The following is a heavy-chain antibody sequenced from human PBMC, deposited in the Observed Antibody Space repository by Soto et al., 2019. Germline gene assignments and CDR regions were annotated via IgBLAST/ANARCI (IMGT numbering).Heavy chain of an antibody. CDR2: IHHSGST. D-gene: IGHD6-25*01. CDR3: TRDQAATY. Sequence: QVQLQESGPGLVKPSGTLSLTCAVAGGSISSSNWWSWVRQPPGKGLEWIGEIHHSGSTNYNPSLKSRVTTSVDKSKNQFSLKLSSVTAADTAEYYCTRDQAATYWGQGTLVTVSS. CDR1: GGSISSSNW. J-gene: IGHJ4*02. V-gene: IGHV4-4*02.